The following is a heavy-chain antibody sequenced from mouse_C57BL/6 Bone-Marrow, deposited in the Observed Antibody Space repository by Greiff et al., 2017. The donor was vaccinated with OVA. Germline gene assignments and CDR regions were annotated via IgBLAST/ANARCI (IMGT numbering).Heavy chain of an antibody. CDR2: ISNGGGST. CDR3: ARHSETSMDY. CDR1: GFTFSDYY. Sequence: EVQLVESGGGLVQPGGSLKLSCAASGFTFSDYYMYWVRQTPGKRLEWVAYISNGGGSTYYPETVKGRITISRDNAKNTQYLQMSRLESEDTAMYCCARHSETSMDYWGQGTSVTVSS. J-gene: IGHJ4*01. V-gene: IGHV5-12*01.